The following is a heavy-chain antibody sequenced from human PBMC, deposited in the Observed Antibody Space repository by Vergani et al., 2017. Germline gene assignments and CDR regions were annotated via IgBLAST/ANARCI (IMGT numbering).Heavy chain of an antibody. D-gene: IGHD6-25*01. CDR3: APMLYSSGGFDY. CDR2: ISSSSSYI. CDR1: GFTFSSYS. J-gene: IGHJ4*02. V-gene: IGHV3-21*01. Sequence: VQLVESGGGLVKPGGSLRLSCAASGFTFSSYSMNWVRQAPGKGLEWVSSISSSSSYIYYADSVKGRFTISRDNAKNSLYLQMNSLRAEDTAVYYCAPMLYSSGGFDYWGQGTLVTVSS.